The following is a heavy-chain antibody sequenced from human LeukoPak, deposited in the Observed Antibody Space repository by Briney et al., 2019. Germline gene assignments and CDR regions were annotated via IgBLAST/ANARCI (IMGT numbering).Heavy chain of an antibody. V-gene: IGHV3-48*03. J-gene: IGHJ3*01. CDR1: GFTFSSYA. Sequence: GGSLRLSCAASGFTFSSYAMNWVRQAPGKGPEWVSYVGSRGRTIYYADSVRGRFTISRDNANNSLYLQMNSLRAEDTALYYCARDFGPFVFDFWGQGTMVTVSS. D-gene: IGHD2/OR15-2a*01. CDR3: ARDFGPFVFDF. CDR2: VGSRGRTI.